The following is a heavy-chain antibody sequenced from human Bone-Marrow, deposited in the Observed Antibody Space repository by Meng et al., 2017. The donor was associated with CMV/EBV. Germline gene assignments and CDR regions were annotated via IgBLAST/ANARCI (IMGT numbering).Heavy chain of an antibody. V-gene: IGHV1-8*01. CDR1: GYTFTSYD. CDR2: MNPNSGNT. D-gene: IGHD6-19*01. Sequence: QGQLWQSGAEVKKPGASVKVSCKASGYTFTSYDINSVRQAAGQGLEWMGWMNPNSGNTDYAQKFQGRVTMTRNISKSTAYMDLSSLRSEDTAVYYCATGVADFEYWGQGTLVTVSS. J-gene: IGHJ4*02. CDR3: ATGVADFEY.